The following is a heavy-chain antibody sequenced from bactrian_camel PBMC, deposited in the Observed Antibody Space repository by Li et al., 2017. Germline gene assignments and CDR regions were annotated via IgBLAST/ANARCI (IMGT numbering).Heavy chain of an antibody. Sequence: DVQLVESGGGSVQAGGSLKLSCAASGNTNSIYFMGWFRQAPGKEREGVAIFYRGGGRTTYADSVKGRFTISGDNEKNIVYLQMNNLKPEDGAMYYCAAHSPVPGPDVTRKWGWSFASWGQGTQVTVS. CDR3: AAHSPVPGPDVTRKWGWSFAS. J-gene: IGHJ4*01. CDR2: FYRGGGRT. V-gene: IGHV3S40*01. D-gene: IGHD5*01. CDR1: GNTNSIYF.